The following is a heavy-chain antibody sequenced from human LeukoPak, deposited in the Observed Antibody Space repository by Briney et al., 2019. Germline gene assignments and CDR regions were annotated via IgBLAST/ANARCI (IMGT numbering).Heavy chain of an antibody. V-gene: IGHV3-15*01. CDR2: VKTKSEGATT. J-gene: IGHJ4*02. CDR1: GFIFSDAW. Sequence: GGSLRLSCATSGFIFSDAWMTWVRQAPGKGLEWVGRVKTKSEGATTDYASPVKGRFIISRDGSKKTVYLQMNTLKTEDTAVYYCMSDLDNWGQGTLVTVSS. CDR3: MSDLDN.